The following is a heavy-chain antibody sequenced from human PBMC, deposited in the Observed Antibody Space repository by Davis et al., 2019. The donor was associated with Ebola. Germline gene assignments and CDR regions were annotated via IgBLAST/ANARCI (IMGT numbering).Heavy chain of an antibody. CDR1: GGSISSSSYY. J-gene: IGHJ5*02. D-gene: IGHD3-10*01. CDR2: IYYSGST. CDR3: ARGLLWFRELLFRNNWFDP. Sequence: PSETLSLTCTVSGGSISSSSYYWGWIRQPPGKGLEWIGSIYYSGSTYYNPSLKSRVTISLDTSKNQFSLKLSSVTAADPAVYYCARGLLWFRELLFRNNWFDPWGQGTLVTVSS. V-gene: IGHV4-39*01.